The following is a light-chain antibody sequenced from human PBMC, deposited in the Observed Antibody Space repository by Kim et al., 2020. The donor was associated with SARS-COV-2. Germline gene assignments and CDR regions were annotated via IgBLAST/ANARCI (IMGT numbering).Light chain of an antibody. CDR1: QGISRY. Sequence: ASVGARVTLTCRASQGISRYLAWHQQKPGQAPRLLIYAASTLQSGVPSRFSGSGSGTDFTLAISSLQPEDFATYYCQQFNTYPITFGQGTRLEIK. CDR2: AAS. J-gene: IGKJ5*01. V-gene: IGKV1-9*01. CDR3: QQFNTYPIT.